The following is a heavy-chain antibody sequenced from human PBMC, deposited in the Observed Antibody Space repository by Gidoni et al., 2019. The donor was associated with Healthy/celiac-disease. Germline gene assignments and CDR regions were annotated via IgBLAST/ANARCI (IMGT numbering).Heavy chain of an antibody. CDR3: ARERGCTNGVCYRDYYYYGMDV. D-gene: IGHD2-8*01. V-gene: IGHV3-33*01. CDR2: IWYDGSNK. Sequence: QVQLVESGGGVVQPGRSLRLSCAASGFTFSRYGMHWVRQAPGKGLEWVAVIWYDGSNKYYADSVKGRFTISRDNSKNTLYLQMNSLRAEDTAVYYCARERGCTNGVCYRDYYYYGMDVWGQGTTVTVSS. CDR1: GFTFSRYG. J-gene: IGHJ6*02.